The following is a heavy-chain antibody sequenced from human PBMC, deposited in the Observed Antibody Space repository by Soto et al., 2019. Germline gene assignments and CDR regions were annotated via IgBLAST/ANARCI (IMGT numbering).Heavy chain of an antibody. CDR2: IYPSGTI. CDR3: ATYTAFAKYYFDY. D-gene: IGHD3-16*01. V-gene: IGHV4-30-2*01. CDR1: GVSITTNGYS. Sequence: SETLSLTCAVYGVSITTNGYSWCWIRQPPGKGLEWIGYIYPSGTIFYNPSLNSRVTISADTSNNQFSLKLTSVTAADTAVYFCATYTAFAKYYFDYWGRGTLVTVSS. J-gene: IGHJ4*02.